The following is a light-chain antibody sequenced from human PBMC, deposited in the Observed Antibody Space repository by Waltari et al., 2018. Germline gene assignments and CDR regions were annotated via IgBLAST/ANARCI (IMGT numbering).Light chain of an antibody. CDR3: PQYYSPPLT. V-gene: IGKV4-1*01. CDR1: ESVLYSSYNKNY. J-gene: IGKJ1*01. Sequence: DIVMTQCPDSLAVSLGERATINCKSSESVLYSSYNKNYLGWYQQKPGQPPQRLIYWASTREPGVPDRFSARGYATNFTLTITRLQAEDVSLSYCPQYYSPPLTFGHGTKVEIK. CDR2: WAS.